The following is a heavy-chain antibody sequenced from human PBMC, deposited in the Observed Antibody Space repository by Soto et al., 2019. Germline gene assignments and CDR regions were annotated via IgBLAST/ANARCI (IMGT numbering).Heavy chain of an antibody. D-gene: IGHD5-12*01. Sequence: GGSLILSCAASGFTFSSYSMNWVRPAPGKGLEWVSSISSSSSYIYYADSVKGRFTISRDNAKNSLYLQMNSLRAEDTAVYYCARDRLLQRDGYNSPFDYWGQGTLV. CDR2: ISSSSSYI. V-gene: IGHV3-21*01. J-gene: IGHJ4*02. CDR1: GFTFSSYS. CDR3: ARDRLLQRDGYNSPFDY.